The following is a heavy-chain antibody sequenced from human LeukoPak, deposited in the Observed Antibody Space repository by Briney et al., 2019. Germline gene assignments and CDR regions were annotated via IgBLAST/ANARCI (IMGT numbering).Heavy chain of an antibody. V-gene: IGHV3-74*01. J-gene: IGHJ6*02. CDR1: GFTFSSYW. CDR3: AREYAVPAFYYYYGMDV. D-gene: IGHD2-2*01. CDR2: INSDGSST. Sequence: GGSLRLSCAASGFTFSSYWMHWVRQAPGKGLVWVSRINSDGSSTSYADSVKGRFTISRDNAENTLYLQMNSLRAEDTAVYYCAREYAVPAFYYYYGMDVWGQGTTVTVSS.